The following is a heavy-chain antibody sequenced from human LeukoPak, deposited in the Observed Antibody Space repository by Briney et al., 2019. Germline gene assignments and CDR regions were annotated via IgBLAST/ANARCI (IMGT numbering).Heavy chain of an antibody. CDR1: GFTFSSYA. V-gene: IGHV3-30*04. Sequence: QPGRSLRLSCAASGFTFSSYAMHWVRQAPGKGLEWVAVISYDGSNKYYADSVKGRFTISRDNSKNTLCLQMNSLRAEDTAVYYCARDSIPDRLLLWFGELYYGMDVWGKGTTVTVSS. CDR3: ARDSIPDRLLLWFGELYYGMDV. CDR2: ISYDGSNK. D-gene: IGHD3-10*01. J-gene: IGHJ6*04.